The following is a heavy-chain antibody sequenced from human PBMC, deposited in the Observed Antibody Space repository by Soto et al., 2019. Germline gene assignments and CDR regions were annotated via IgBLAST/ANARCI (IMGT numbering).Heavy chain of an antibody. Sequence: GGSLRLSCAASGFTFSNYVMTWVRQAPGKGLEWVSAISGSGGNTYYADSVKGRFTISRDNSKNTLYLQMNSLRAEDTAVYYWAESYDSSGSDYHYVQHWGQGTLVTVSS. J-gene: IGHJ1*01. D-gene: IGHD3-22*01. CDR2: ISGSGGNT. CDR3: AESYDSSGSDYHYVQH. CDR1: GFTFSNYV. V-gene: IGHV3-23*01.